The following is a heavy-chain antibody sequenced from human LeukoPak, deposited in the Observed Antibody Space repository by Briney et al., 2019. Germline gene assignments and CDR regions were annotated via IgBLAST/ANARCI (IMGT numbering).Heavy chain of an antibody. CDR2: IYPGDSDT. CDR3: ARPAYQYSSGWYGYFDY. Sequence: GESLKISCKGSGYSFTSYWIGWVRQMPGKGLEWMGIIYPGDSDTRYSPSFQGQVTISADKSISTAYLQWSSLKASGTAMYYCARPAYQYSSGWYGYFDYWGQGTLVTVSS. V-gene: IGHV5-51*01. J-gene: IGHJ4*02. CDR1: GYSFTSYW. D-gene: IGHD6-19*01.